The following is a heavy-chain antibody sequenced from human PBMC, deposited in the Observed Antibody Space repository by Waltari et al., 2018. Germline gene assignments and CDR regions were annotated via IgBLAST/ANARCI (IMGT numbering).Heavy chain of an antibody. CDR2: ISGSSRTI. D-gene: IGHD2-15*01. V-gene: IGHV3-48*04. Sequence: EVQLVESGGGLVQPGGSLRVSCAASGFIFSTYSMNWVRQAPGKGLEWLSYISGSSRTIYYAGSVKGRFTISRDNAKNSLYLHMNSLRAEDTAIYYCARDKTPVDYRGQGTLVTVSS. J-gene: IGHJ4*02. CDR1: GFIFSTYS. CDR3: ARDKTPVDY.